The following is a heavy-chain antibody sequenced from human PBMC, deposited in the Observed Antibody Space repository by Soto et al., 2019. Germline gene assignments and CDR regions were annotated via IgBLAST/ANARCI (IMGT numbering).Heavy chain of an antibody. V-gene: IGHV4-4*02. CDR1: GDSISSSVW. Sequence: SETLSLTCAVSGDSISSSVWWTWVRQPPGKGLEWIGEVFHTGDTYFNPSLRSRVAMSVDKSTNEFSLKVTSVTAADTAIYYCATKAWVRFDYWGQGALVTVSS. CDR3: ATKAWVRFDY. J-gene: IGHJ4*02. CDR2: VFHTGDT. D-gene: IGHD7-27*01.